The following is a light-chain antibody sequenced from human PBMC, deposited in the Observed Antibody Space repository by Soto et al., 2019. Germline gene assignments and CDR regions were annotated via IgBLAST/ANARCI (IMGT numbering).Light chain of an antibody. CDR1: DIGSKS. CDR2: DDS. J-gene: IGLJ1*01. CDR3: QVWDSSSDLGI. Sequence: SYELTQPPSVSVAPGQTVRVTCGGKDIGSKSVHWYQQKPGQAPVLVVYDDSARPSGIPERFSGSNSGNTATLTISSVEAGDEADYYCQVWDSSSDLGIFGTGTKVTVL. V-gene: IGLV3-21*02.